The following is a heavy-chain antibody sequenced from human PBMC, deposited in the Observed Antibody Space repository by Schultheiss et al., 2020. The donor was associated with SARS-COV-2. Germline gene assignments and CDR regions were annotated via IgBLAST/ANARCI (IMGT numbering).Heavy chain of an antibody. CDR1: GYTFTGYY. CDR3: ARAYYMWAFDH. V-gene: IGHV7-4-1*02. D-gene: IGHD3-10*01. CDR2: INTNTGNP. J-gene: IGHJ4*02. Sequence: ASVKVSCKASGYTFTGYYMHWVRQAPGQGLEWMGWINTNTGNPTYAQGFTGRFVFSLDTSVSTAYLQISSLKAEDTAVYSCARAYYMWAFDHWGQGTLVTVSS.